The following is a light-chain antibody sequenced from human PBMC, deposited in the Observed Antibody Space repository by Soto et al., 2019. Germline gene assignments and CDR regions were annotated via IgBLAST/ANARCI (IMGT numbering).Light chain of an antibody. CDR2: GAS. V-gene: IGKV3-20*01. J-gene: IGKJ2*01. CDR1: QSVSSSY. CDR3: QQYSSSPRT. Sequence: EIVLTQSPGTLSLSPGERATLSCRASQSVSSSYLAWYQQKPGQAPRLLIYGASSRATGIPDRFSGSGSGTDFTLTISRLESEDFAVYYCQQYSSSPRTLGQGTKLDI.